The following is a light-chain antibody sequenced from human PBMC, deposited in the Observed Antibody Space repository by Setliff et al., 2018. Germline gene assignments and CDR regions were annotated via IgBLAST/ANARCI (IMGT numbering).Light chain of an antibody. CDR1: SSDVGSYKF. V-gene: IGLV2-23*02. CDR3: CSYAGSSTDV. CDR2: EVS. J-gene: IGLJ1*01. Sequence: QSALTQPASVSGSPGQSITISCTGTSSDVGSYKFVSWYQHHPGKAPKVMIYEVSKRPSGVSNRFSGSKSGNTASLTISGLQAEDEADYYCCSYAGSSTDVFGTGTKVTVL.